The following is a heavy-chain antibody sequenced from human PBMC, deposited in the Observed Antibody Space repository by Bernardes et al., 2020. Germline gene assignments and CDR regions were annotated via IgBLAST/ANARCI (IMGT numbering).Heavy chain of an antibody. J-gene: IGHJ4*02. CDR1: GFTFSDYY. CDR3: ARALRSGWYFSLGY. CDR2: ISSSGSTI. D-gene: IGHD6-19*01. V-gene: IGHV3-11*01. Sequence: GGSLRLSCAASGFTFSDYYMSWIRQAPGKGLEWVSYISSSGSTIYYADSVKGRFTISRDNAKNSLYLQMNSLRAEDTAVYYCARALRSGWYFSLGYWGQGTLVTVSS.